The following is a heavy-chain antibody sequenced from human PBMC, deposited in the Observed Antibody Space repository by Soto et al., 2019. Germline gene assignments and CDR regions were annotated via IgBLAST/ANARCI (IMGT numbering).Heavy chain of an antibody. V-gene: IGHV4-4*07. D-gene: IGHD1-1*01. CDR1: GASISGFY. Sequence: LSLTCTVSGASISGFYWSWIRKSAGKGLEWIGRIYATGTTDCNPSLKSRVMMSVDTSKKQFSLKLRSVTAADTAVYYCVRDGTKTLRDWFDPWGQGISVTVS. CDR3: VRDGTKTLRDWFDP. J-gene: IGHJ5*02. CDR2: IYATGTT.